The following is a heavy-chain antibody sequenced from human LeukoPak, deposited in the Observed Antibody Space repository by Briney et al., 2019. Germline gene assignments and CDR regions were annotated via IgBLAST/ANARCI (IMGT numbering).Heavy chain of an antibody. D-gene: IGHD2-2*01. CDR2: IYYSGST. J-gene: IGHJ4*02. V-gene: IGHV4-59*12. CDR3: ARGSSCSSTSCPPGY. CDR1: GGSISSYY. Sequence: SETLSLTCTVSGGSISSYYWSWIRQPPGKGLEWIGYIYYSGSTNYNPSLKSRVTISVDTSKNQFSLKLSSVTAADTAVYYCARGSSCSSTSCPPGYWGQGTLVTVSS.